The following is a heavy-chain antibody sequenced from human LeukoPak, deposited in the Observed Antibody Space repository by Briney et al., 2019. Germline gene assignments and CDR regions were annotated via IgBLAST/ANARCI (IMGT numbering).Heavy chain of an antibody. CDR1: GFTFNNAW. D-gene: IGHD2-8*01. V-gene: IGHV3-30*18. CDR3: AKEYCSDSVCHSLDY. J-gene: IGHJ4*02. Sequence: GGSLRLSCAASGFTFNNAWMNWVRQAPGKGLEWVAVISYDGSNKYYADSVKGRFTFSRDNSKNTLYLQMNSLRAEDTAVYYCAKEYCSDSVCHSLDYWGQGTLVTVSS. CDR2: ISYDGSNK.